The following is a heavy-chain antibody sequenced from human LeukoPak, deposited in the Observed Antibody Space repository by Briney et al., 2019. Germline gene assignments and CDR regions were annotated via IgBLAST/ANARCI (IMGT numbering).Heavy chain of an antibody. CDR2: IYPGDSDT. V-gene: IGHV5-51*01. CDR1: GYSFTSYW. D-gene: IGHD3-3*01. Sequence: GESLKISCKGSGYSFTSYWIGWVRQMPGKGLEWMGIIYPGDSDTRYSPSFQGQVTISADKSISTAYLQWSSLKASDTAMYYCARTYYDFWSGGKNYYYYYMDVWGKGTTVTVSS. J-gene: IGHJ6*03. CDR3: ARTYYDFWSGGKNYYYYYMDV.